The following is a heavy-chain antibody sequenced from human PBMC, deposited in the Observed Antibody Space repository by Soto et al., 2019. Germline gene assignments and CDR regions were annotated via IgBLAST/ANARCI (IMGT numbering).Heavy chain of an antibody. D-gene: IGHD2-21*02. V-gene: IGHV4-34*01. CDR3: ARDYGGNSGTFDY. CDR1: GGSFSGYY. CDR2: INHSGST. J-gene: IGHJ4*02. Sequence: QVQLQQWGAGLLKPSETLSLTCAVYGGSFSGYYWSWIRQPPGKGLVWIGEINHSGSTNYNPSLKSRVTISVGTSKTQFSLKLSSVTAADTAVYYCARDYGGNSGTFDYWGQGTLVTVSS.